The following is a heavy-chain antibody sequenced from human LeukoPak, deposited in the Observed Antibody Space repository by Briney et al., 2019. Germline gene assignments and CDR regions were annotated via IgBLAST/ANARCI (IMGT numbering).Heavy chain of an antibody. Sequence: GGSLRLSCAASGLAFSSYGMHWVRQAQGKGLEWVAFIRYDGSNKYYADSVKGRFTISRDNSKNTLYLQMNSLRAEDTAVYYCAKDLTGIVVTPLDYWGQGTLVTVSS. CDR2: IRYDGSNK. V-gene: IGHV3-30*02. CDR3: AKDLTGIVVTPLDY. J-gene: IGHJ4*02. D-gene: IGHD2-2*01. CDR1: GLAFSSYG.